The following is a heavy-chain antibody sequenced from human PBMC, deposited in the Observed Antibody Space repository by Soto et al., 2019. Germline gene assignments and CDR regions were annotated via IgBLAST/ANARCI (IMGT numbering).Heavy chain of an antibody. J-gene: IGHJ3*02. CDR3: ARDGHRGSDFDI. CDR2: IYHSGST. CDR1: GGSISSSNW. Sequence: NPSETLSLTCAVSGGSISSSNWWSWVRQPPGKGLEWIGEIYHSGSTNYNPSLKSRVTISVDKSKNQFSLKLSSVTAADTAVYYCARDGHRGSDFDIWGQGTMVTVSS. D-gene: IGHD3-10*01. V-gene: IGHV4-4*02.